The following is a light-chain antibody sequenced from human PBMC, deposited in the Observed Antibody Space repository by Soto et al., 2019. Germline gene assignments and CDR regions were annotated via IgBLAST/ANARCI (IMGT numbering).Light chain of an antibody. V-gene: IGLV1-44*01. CDR1: SSNIGSNT. CDR3: AAWDDSLNGVV. Sequence: QSVLTQPPSVSGTPGQRVSISCSGSSSNIGSNTVNWYQQLPGTTPKLLIYTNSQRPSGVTDRFSGSKSGTSASLAISGLQSEDEAEYYCAAWDDSLNGVVFGGGTKVTVL. CDR2: TNS. J-gene: IGLJ2*01.